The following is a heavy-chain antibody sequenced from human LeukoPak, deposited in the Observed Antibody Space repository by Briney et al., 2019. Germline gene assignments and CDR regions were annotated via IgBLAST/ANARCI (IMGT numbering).Heavy chain of an antibody. CDR3: AKDRRDWNDEPRGEVGWFDP. CDR2: ISGSGGST. V-gene: IGHV3-23*01. Sequence: PGGSLRLSCAASGFAFSSYAMSWVRQAPGKGLEWVSAISGSGGSTYYADSVKGRFTISRDNSKNTLYLQMNSLRAEDTAVYYCAKDRRDWNDEPRGEVGWFDPWGQGTLVTVSS. J-gene: IGHJ5*02. D-gene: IGHD1-1*01. CDR1: GFAFSSYA.